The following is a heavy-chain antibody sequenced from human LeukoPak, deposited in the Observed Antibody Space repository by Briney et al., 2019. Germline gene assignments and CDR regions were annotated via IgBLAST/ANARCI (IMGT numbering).Heavy chain of an antibody. CDR1: GGTFSSYA. CDR3: VSGPENFDY. CDR2: IIPIFGTA. V-gene: IGHV1-69*13. Sequence: GASVTVSCKASGGTFSSYAISWVRPAPGQGLEWMGGIIPIFGTANYAQKFQGRVTITADESTSTAYMELSSLRSEDTAVYYCVSGPENFDYWGQGTLVTVSS. J-gene: IGHJ4*02. D-gene: IGHD3-10*01.